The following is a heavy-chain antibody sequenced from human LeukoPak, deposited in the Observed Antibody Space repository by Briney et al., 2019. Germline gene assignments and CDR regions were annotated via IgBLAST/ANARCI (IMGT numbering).Heavy chain of an antibody. Sequence: SVKVSCKASGGTFSSYAISWLRQAPGQGLEWMGRIIPILGIANYAQKFQGRVTITADKSTSTAYMELSSLRSEDTAVYYCARGPSNYVSHHFDYWGQGTLVTVSS. CDR3: ARGPSNYVSHHFDY. J-gene: IGHJ4*02. CDR1: GGTFSSYA. D-gene: IGHD4-11*01. CDR2: IIPILGIA. V-gene: IGHV1-69*04.